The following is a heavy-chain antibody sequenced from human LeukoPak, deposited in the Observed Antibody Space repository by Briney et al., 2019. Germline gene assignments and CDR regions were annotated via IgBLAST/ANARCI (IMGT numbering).Heavy chain of an antibody. CDR2: IIPIFGTA. CDR1: GGTFSSYA. CDR3: ARVRVEDYRDPTGAFDI. J-gene: IGHJ3*02. V-gene: IGHV1-69*13. Sequence: GASVKVSCKASGGTFSSYAISWVRQAPGQGLEWMGGIIPIFGTANYAQKFQGRVTITADESTSTAYMELSSLRSEDTAVYYCARVRVEDYRDPTGAFDIWGQGTMVTVSS. D-gene: IGHD4-17*01.